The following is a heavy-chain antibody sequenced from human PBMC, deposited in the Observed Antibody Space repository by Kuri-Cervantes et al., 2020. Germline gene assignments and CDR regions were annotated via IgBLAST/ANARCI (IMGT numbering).Heavy chain of an antibody. CDR3: ARTISLKTTVTTVIGSFDY. V-gene: IGHV1-18*01. J-gene: IGHJ4*02. CDR1: GYTFTSYG. CDR2: ISAYNGNT. Sequence: ASVKVSCKASGYTFTSYGISWVRQAPGQGLEWMGWISAYNGNTNYAQKLQGRVTMTTDTSTSTAYMELRSLRSDDTAVYYCARTISLKTTVTTVIGSFDYWGQGTLVTVSS. D-gene: IGHD4-17*01.